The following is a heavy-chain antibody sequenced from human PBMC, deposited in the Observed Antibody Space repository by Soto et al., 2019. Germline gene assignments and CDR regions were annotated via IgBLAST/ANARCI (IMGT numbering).Heavy chain of an antibody. Sequence: ASVKVSCKASGYTFTGYYMHWVRQAHGQGLEWMGWINPNSGGTNYAQKFQGWVTMTRDTSISTAYMELSRLRSDDTAVYYCASTLAAAGGYYGMDVWGQRTTVTVSS. CDR1: GYTFTGYY. CDR2: INPNSGGT. V-gene: IGHV1-2*04. J-gene: IGHJ6*02. D-gene: IGHD6-13*01. CDR3: ASTLAAAGGYYGMDV.